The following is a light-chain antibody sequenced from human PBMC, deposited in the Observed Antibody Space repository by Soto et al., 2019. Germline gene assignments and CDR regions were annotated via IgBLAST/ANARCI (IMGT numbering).Light chain of an antibody. Sequence: EIQMTQSPASLSSSLGDRATITCRASQGISNYLAWYQQKPGKVPTLLIYAASTLASGVPYRFSGSGSGTDFTLTISSLQPEDVATYYCQKYNSAPLTFGPGTKVDIK. CDR2: AAS. CDR1: QGISNY. V-gene: IGKV1-27*01. J-gene: IGKJ3*01. CDR3: QKYNSAPLT.